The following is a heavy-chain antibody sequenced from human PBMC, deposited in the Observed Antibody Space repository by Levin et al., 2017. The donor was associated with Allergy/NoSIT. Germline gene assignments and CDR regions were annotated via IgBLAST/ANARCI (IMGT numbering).Heavy chain of an antibody. D-gene: IGHD3-3*01. CDR1: GFTVSSNY. CDR3: ARGLRFLGSAPLYFDY. V-gene: IGHV3-53*01. Sequence: SCAASGFTVSSNYMNWVRQAPGKGLEWVSVIYSGGSTYYADSVKGRFTISRDNSKNMLYLQMNSLRAEDTAVYYCARGLRFLGSAPLYFDYWGQGTLVTVSS. CDR2: IYSGGST. J-gene: IGHJ4*02.